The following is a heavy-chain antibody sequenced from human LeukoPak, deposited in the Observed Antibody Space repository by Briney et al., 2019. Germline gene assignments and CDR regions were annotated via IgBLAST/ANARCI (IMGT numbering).Heavy chain of an antibody. CDR3: ARVRAPFLTYYYGSGSKPYFDY. D-gene: IGHD3-10*01. V-gene: IGHV4-34*01. CDR2: INHSGST. CDR1: GGSFSGYY. Sequence: TSETLSLTCTVHGGSFSGYYWSWIRQPPGKGLEWIGEINHSGSTNYNPSLKSRVTISVDTSKNQFSLNLSSVTAADTAVYYCARVRAPFLTYYYGSGSKPYFDYWGQGTLVTVSS. J-gene: IGHJ4*02.